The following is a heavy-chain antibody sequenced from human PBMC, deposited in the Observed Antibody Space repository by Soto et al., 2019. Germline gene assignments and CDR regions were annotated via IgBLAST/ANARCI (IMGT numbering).Heavy chain of an antibody. CDR2: MSYDGSNK. J-gene: IGHJ6*02. CDR3: AKDPRHGSGTSYYHSYGMDV. D-gene: IGHD3-10*01. Sequence: SLRLSCTASGFTFRSYGMHWVRQAPGKGLECVAIMSYDGSNKYYADSVKGRFTISRDNSKNTLYLQMNSLRTEDTAVYYCAKDPRHGSGTSYYHSYGMDVWGQGT. CDR1: GFTFRSYG. V-gene: IGHV3-30*18.